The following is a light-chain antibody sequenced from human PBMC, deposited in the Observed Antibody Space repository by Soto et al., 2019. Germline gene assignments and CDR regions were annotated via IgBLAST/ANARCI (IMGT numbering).Light chain of an antibody. J-gene: IGLJ1*01. CDR3: CSYTSSSTHV. CDR1: SSDVGGYNF. CDR2: DVN. Sequence: QSALTQPASVSGSPGQSITISCTGTSSDVGGYNFVSWYQQHPGKVPKLMIFDVNRRPSGVSDRFSGSKSGYTASLTISGLQAEDEGDYYCCSYTSSSTHVFGSGTKVTVL. V-gene: IGLV2-14*03.